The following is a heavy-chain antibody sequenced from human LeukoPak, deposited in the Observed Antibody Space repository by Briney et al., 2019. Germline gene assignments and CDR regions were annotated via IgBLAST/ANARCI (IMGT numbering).Heavy chain of an antibody. CDR1: GGSFSGYY. J-gene: IGHJ4*02. CDR3: ARGNPLGYCSGGSCYLPLDY. D-gene: IGHD2-15*01. V-gene: IGHV4-34*01. Sequence: SETLSLTCAVYGGSFSGYYWSWIRQPPGKGLEWIGEINHSGSTKYNPSLKSRVTISVDTSKNQFSLKLSSVTAADTAVYYCARGNPLGYCSGGSCYLPLDYWGQGTLVTVSS. CDR2: INHSGST.